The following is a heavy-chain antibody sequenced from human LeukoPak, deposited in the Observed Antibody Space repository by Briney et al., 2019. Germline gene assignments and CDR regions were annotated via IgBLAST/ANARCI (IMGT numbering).Heavy chain of an antibody. CDR3: AKEGPAAMYYFDN. Sequence: GSLILSCTASGFTFSIYSMHWVRQAPDKGLEWVAVTSYDGSNKYYADSVKGRFTISRDNSKNTLYLQMNSLRAEDTAVYYCAKEGPAAMYYFDNWGQGTLVTVSS. CDR1: GFTFSIYS. J-gene: IGHJ4*02. D-gene: IGHD2-2*01. CDR2: TSYDGSNK. V-gene: IGHV3-30*04.